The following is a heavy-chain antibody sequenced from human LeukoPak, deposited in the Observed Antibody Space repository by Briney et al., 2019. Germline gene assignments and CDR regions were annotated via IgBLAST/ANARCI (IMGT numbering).Heavy chain of an antibody. CDR1: GGSISSYY. D-gene: IGHD1-26*01. V-gene: IGHV4-59*01. Sequence: SETLSLTCTVSGGSISSYYWSWLRQPPGKGLEGIGYIYYSGSTNYNPSLTRRVTISVDTSKNQFSLTLSSVTAADTAVYYCARGAGGDMYSGSHRPIDYWGQGTLVTVSS. CDR2: IYYSGST. J-gene: IGHJ4*02. CDR3: ARGAGGDMYSGSHRPIDY.